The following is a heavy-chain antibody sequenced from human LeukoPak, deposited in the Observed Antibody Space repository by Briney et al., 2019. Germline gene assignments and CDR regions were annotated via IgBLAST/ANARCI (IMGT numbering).Heavy chain of an antibody. CDR2: IYHSGTT. D-gene: IGHD2-8*01. CDR1: GYSVSSDYY. CDR3: ARGLKSDYTSGVCYGDSCYMDV. Sequence: PSETLSLTCTVSGYSVSSDYYWGWIRPPPGRGLEWIGIIYHSGTTYYNASLKSRVTISVDTSKNQFSLQLGSVTAADTAVYFCARGLKSDYTSGVCYGDSCYMDVWGKGTMVTVS. V-gene: IGHV4-38-2*02. J-gene: IGHJ6*03.